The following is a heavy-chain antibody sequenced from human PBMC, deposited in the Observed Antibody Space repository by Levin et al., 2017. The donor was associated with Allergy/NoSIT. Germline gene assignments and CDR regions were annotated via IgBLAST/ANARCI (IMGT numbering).Heavy chain of an antibody. Sequence: GGSLRLSCAASGFTFSSYAMSWVRQAPGKGLEWVSAISGSGGSTYYADSVKGRFTISRDNSKNTLYLQMNSLRAEDTAVYYCAKSNVVVVAATIDYFDYWGQGTLVTVSS. J-gene: IGHJ4*02. CDR2: ISGSGGST. CDR1: GFTFSSYA. CDR3: AKSNVVVVAATIDYFDY. D-gene: IGHD2-15*01. V-gene: IGHV3-23*01.